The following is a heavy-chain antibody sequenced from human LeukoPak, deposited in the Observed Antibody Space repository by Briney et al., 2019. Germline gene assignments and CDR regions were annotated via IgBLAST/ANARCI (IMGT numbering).Heavy chain of an antibody. J-gene: IGHJ3*02. CDR1: GHTFTGYY. D-gene: IGHD3-22*01. Sequence: GASVKVSCKASGHTFTGYYMHWVRQAPGQGLEWMGWINPNSGGTNYAQKFQGRVTITADKSTSTAYMELSSLRSEDTAVYYCAEGYYYDSSGYYRDAFDIWGQGTMVTVSS. V-gene: IGHV1-2*02. CDR3: AEGYYYDSSGYYRDAFDI. CDR2: INPNSGGT.